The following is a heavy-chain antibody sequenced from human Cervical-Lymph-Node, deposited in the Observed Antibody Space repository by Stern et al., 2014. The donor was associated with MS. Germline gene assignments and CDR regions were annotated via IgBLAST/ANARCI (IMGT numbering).Heavy chain of an antibody. CDR3: ARAHVDTWDWFDP. V-gene: IGHV3-74*01. CDR1: GFTFSTYW. Sequence: EVQLVESGGDLVQPGGSLRLSCTASGFTFSTYWMHWVRQAPGKGLVWVSRINGDGSRTSYADSAKGRFTISRDNAKNTLYVQMNSLRVEDTAVYYCARAHVDTWDWFDPWGQGTLVTVSS. D-gene: IGHD5-18*01. CDR2: INGDGSRT. J-gene: IGHJ5*02.